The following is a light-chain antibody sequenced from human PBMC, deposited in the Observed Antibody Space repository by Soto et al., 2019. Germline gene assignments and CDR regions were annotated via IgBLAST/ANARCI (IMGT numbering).Light chain of an antibody. CDR1: SSNIGSNY. V-gene: IGLV1-47*01. CDR2: RNN. Sequence: QSVLTQPPSATGTPGQMGTISWSGSSSNIGSNYVYWYQQLPGTAPKLLIYRNNQRPSGVPDRFSGSKSGTSASLAISGLRSEDEADYYCSSFVAGNNYWVFGGGTQLTVL. J-gene: IGLJ3*02. CDR3: SSFVAGNNYWV.